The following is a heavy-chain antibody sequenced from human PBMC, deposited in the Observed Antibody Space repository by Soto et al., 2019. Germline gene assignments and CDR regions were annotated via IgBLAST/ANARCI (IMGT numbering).Heavy chain of an antibody. Sequence: EVQLVESGGGLVKPGGSLRLSCAGSGFTFSNAWMSWVRRAPGKGLEWVGRIKSDAYGGAIDYAAPVKGRFTISRDDSKNTLFLQMHNLRAEDIALYSCTTTKGGPKPPTNDFWGQGTPVIVSS. CDR2: IKSDAYGGAI. D-gene: IGHD2-8*01. CDR1: GFTFSNAW. V-gene: IGHV3-15*01. CDR3: TTTKGGPKPPTNDF. J-gene: IGHJ4*02.